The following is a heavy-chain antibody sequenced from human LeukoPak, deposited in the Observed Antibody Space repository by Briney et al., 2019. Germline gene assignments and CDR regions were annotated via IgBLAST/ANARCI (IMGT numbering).Heavy chain of an antibody. V-gene: IGHV1-69*13. CDR1: GGTFISYA. Sequence: GASVKVSCKASGGTFISYAISWVRQAPGQGLEWMGGIIPIFGTANYAQKFQGRVTITADESTSTAYMELSSLRSEDTAVYYCARDDRGMATYYGMDVWGQGTTVTVSS. J-gene: IGHJ6*02. D-gene: IGHD5-24*01. CDR2: IIPIFGTA. CDR3: ARDDRGMATYYGMDV.